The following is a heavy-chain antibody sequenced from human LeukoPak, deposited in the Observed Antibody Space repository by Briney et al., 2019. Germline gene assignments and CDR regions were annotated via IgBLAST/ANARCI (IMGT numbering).Heavy chain of an antibody. J-gene: IGHJ4*02. Sequence: SETLSLTCTVSGDSISSYYWNWYRQPAGKGLEWIGRLYASGTTSYNPSLESRVSMSLDTSKNQFSLKLNSVTAADTAVYYCARATYSGDTSYVFDYWGQGTLVSVSS. D-gene: IGHD1-26*01. CDR1: GDSISSYY. CDR3: ARATYSGDTSYVFDY. CDR2: LYASGTT. V-gene: IGHV4-4*07.